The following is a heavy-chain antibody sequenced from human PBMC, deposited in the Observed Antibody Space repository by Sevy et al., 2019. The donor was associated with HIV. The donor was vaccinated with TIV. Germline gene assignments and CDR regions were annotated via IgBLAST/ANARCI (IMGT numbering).Heavy chain of an antibody. CDR1: GYSFTTYA. CDR2: ISPFHGNT. Sequence: ASVKVSCKASGYSFTTYAITWVRQAPGQGLEWMGWISPFHGNTNYAQKLHGRVSMTTDTSTSTAYMELTSLGADDSAGYYCARVFWGRLYNGRFDPWGQGTLVTVSS. V-gene: IGHV1-18*01. CDR3: ARVFWGRLYNGRFDP. D-gene: IGHD3-16*01. J-gene: IGHJ5*02.